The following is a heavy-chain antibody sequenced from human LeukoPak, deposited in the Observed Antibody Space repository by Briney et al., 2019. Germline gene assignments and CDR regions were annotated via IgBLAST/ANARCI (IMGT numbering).Heavy chain of an antibody. V-gene: IGHV4-4*07. CDR3: ARESSGSYYNPLGYMDV. Sequence: SDTLSLTCTVSGGPISIYYWNWIRQPAGKGLEWIGRIFTSGITNYNPSLKSRVTMSVDTSKTQFSLNLSSVTAADTAVYYCARESSGSYYNPLGYMDVWGKGTTVTVSS. CDR1: GGPISIYY. J-gene: IGHJ6*03. CDR2: IFTSGIT. D-gene: IGHD3-10*01.